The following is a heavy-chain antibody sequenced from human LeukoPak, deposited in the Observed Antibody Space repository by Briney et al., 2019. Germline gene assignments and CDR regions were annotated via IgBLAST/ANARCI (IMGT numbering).Heavy chain of an antibody. CDR2: IYHSGST. D-gene: IGHD5-12*01. CDR3: AARDSGYDWDYFDY. J-gene: IGHJ4*02. Sequence: PSETLSLTCAVSGGSISSGGYSWSWIRQPPGKGLEWIGYIYHSGSTYYNPSLKSRVTITVDRSKNQFSLKLSSVTAADTAVYYCAARDSGYDWDYFDYWGQGTLVTVSS. CDR1: GGSISSGGYS. V-gene: IGHV4-30-2*01.